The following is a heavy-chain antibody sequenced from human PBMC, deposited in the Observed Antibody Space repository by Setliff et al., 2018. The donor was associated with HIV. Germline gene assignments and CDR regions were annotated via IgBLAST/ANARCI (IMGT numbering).Heavy chain of an antibody. CDR1: VVSISSHY. CDR2: IYNSGRT. J-gene: IGHJ6*03. V-gene: IGHV4-59*11. CDR3: ARARGIIIPYHYYMDV. Sequence: SETLSLTCTVSVVSISSHYWSWVRQPPGKGLEWIGYIYNSGRTNYNPSLTSRVTISVDTSKNRFSLKLSSVTAADTAVYYCARARGIIIPYHYYMDVWGKGTTVTV. D-gene: IGHD3-10*01.